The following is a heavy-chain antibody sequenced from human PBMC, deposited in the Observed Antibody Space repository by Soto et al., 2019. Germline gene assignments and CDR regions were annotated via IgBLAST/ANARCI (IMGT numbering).Heavy chain of an antibody. Sequence: EVQLLESGGGLVQPGGSLRLSCAASGFTFSSYAMNWVRQAPGKGLEWVSAISGSAATTHFADSVKGRFTSYRDNSKNTLYLQMNSLRAADTAVYYCARDRSYYDSSGSYSPPYWGQGTLVTVSS. CDR3: ARDRSYYDSSGSYSPPY. CDR1: GFTFSSYA. CDR2: ISGSAATT. J-gene: IGHJ4*02. V-gene: IGHV3-23*01. D-gene: IGHD3-22*01.